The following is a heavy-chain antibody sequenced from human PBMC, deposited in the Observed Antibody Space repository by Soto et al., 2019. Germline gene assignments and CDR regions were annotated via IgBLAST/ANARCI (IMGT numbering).Heavy chain of an antibody. CDR1: GYRFINYW. CDR3: ARFQWLVHRYFDY. CDR2: IYPGDSDT. V-gene: IGHV5-51*01. J-gene: IGHJ4*02. Sequence: PGESLKISCKGSGYRFINYWIGWVRQMPGKGLEWMVVIYPGDSDTRYSPSFQGQVTISVDKSISTAYLQWSSLKASDTAMYYCARFQWLVHRYFDYWGQGTLVTVSS. D-gene: IGHD6-19*01.